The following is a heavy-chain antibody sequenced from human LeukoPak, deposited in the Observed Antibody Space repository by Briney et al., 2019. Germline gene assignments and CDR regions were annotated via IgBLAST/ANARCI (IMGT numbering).Heavy chain of an antibody. CDR3: AREENIAVAATPPWNYYYIDV. CDR1: GFTFSSYT. CDR2: ISSRSTYM. V-gene: IGHV3-21*01. Sequence: PGGSLSLSCAASGFTFSSYTMNWVRQAPGKGLEWVSSISSRSTYMYYADSMRGRFTISRDNAKNSLYLHINSLRAEDTAVYYCAREENIAVAATPPWNYYYIDVWGKGTTVTVSS. J-gene: IGHJ6*03. D-gene: IGHD6-19*01.